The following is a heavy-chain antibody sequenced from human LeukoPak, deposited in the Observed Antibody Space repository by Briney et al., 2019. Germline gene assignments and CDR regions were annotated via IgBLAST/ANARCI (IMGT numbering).Heavy chain of an antibody. CDR2: INHSGST. V-gene: IGHV4-34*01. J-gene: IGHJ6*03. Sequence: SEPLSLTCAVYGGSFSGYYWSWIRQPPGKGLEWIGEINHSGSTNYNPSLKSRVTISVDTPQNQFSLQLSSVTAADTSVYYCARRAYYGSGSYFPSYYYYYMDVWGKGTTVTISS. CDR3: ARRAYYGSGSYFPSYYYYYMDV. D-gene: IGHD3-10*01. CDR1: GGSFSGYY.